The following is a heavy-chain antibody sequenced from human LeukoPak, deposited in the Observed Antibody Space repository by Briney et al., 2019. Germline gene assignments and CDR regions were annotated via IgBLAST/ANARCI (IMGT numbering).Heavy chain of an antibody. J-gene: IGHJ4*02. CDR3: ARDQNSGYGFDY. D-gene: IGHD5-12*01. CDR2: ISYDGSNK. CDR1: GFTFSSYA. Sequence: PGGSLRLSCAASGFTFSSYAMHWVRQAPGKGLEWVAVISYDGSNKYCADSVKGRFTISRDNSKNTLYLQMNSLRAEDTAVYYCARDQNSGYGFDYWGQGTLVTVSS. V-gene: IGHV3-30-3*01.